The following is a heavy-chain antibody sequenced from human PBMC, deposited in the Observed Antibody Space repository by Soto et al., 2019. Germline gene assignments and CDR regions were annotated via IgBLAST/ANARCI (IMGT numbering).Heavy chain of an antibody. CDR1: GFSLSNARMG. CDR3: ARIVTPKGDDIGWFDP. Sequence: QVTLKESGPVIVKPTETLTLTCTVSGFSLSNARMGVCWIHQPQGKALEWLAHIFSNDEKSYSTSLKSRLTISKDTSKSKVVLTMTNMDPVDTATYYCARIVTPKGDDIGWFDPWGQGTLVTVSS. CDR2: IFSNDEK. J-gene: IGHJ5*02. V-gene: IGHV2-26*01. D-gene: IGHD2-15*01.